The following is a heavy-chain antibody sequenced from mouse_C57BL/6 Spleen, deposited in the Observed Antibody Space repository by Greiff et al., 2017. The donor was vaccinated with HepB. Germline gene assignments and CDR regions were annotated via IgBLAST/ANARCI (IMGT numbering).Heavy chain of an antibody. CDR1: GYTFTSYW. D-gene: IGHD2-4*01. V-gene: IGHV1-52*01. CDR2: IDPSDSET. J-gene: IGHJ1*03. CDR3: ARNDYGWYFDV. Sequence: QVQLKQPGAELVRPGSSVKLSCKASGYTFTSYWMHWVKQRPIQGLEWIGNIDPSDSETHYNQKFKDKATLTVDKSSSTAYMQLSSLTSEDSAVYYCARNDYGWYFDVWGTGTTVTVSS.